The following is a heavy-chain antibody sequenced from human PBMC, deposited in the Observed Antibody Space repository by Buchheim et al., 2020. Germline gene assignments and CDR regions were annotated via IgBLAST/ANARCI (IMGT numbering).Heavy chain of an antibody. CDR3: ARAARYSGSSWYKFDY. Sequence: EVQLVESGGGLVQPGGSLRLSCAASGFTFSSYWMSWVRQAPGKGLEWVANIKQDGSEKYYVDSVKGRFTISSDNAKNSLYLEMNSLRAEDTAVYYCARAARYSGSSWYKFDYWGQGTL. V-gene: IGHV3-7*01. CDR1: GFTFSSYW. J-gene: IGHJ4*02. D-gene: IGHD6-13*01. CDR2: IKQDGSEK.